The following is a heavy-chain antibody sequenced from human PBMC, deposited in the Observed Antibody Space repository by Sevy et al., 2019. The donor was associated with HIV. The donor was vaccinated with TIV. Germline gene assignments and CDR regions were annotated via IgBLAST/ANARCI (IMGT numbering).Heavy chain of an antibody. J-gene: IGHJ1*01. Sequence: GGSLRLSCAASGFTFSSYSMNWVRQAPGKGLEWVSSISSSSSYIHYADSVKGRFTISRDNAKNSLYLQMNSLRAEDTAVYYCARDPRIAAAGTKAEYFQHWGQGTLVTVSS. CDR3: ARDPRIAAAGTKAEYFQH. CDR1: GFTFSSYS. CDR2: ISSSSSYI. V-gene: IGHV3-21*01. D-gene: IGHD6-13*01.